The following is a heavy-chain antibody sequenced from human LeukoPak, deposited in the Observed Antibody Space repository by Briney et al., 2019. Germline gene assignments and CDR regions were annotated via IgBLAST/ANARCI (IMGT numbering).Heavy chain of an antibody. CDR2: IYYNGHT. D-gene: IGHD6-19*01. V-gene: IGHV4-39*07. CDR1: GGSISGASIRGNTYY. J-gene: IGHJ5*02. Sequence: PSETLSLTCTISGGSISGASIRGNTYYWGCVRHPPGQGLEWIGSIYYNGHTFFNPSLKSRVTMSLDTSRNQVSLKLSSVTAADTAVYYCVRSPKGTAVTANWFDPWGQGTLVTVSS. CDR3: VRSPKGTAVTANWFDP.